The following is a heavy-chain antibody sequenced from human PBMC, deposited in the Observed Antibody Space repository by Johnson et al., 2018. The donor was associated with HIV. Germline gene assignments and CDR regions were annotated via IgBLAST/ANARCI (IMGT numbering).Heavy chain of an antibody. J-gene: IGHJ3*02. Sequence: VQLVESAGGLVQPGGSLRLSCAASGFTVSSNYMSWVRQAPGKGLEWVSGISGSGVSTYYADSVTGRFTISRDNSKNTLYLQMNSLRPEDTAVYYCAKRATVVSGSPSDAFDIWGQGTMVTVSS. CDR1: GFTVSSNY. CDR2: ISGSGVST. V-gene: IGHV3-23*04. CDR3: AKRATVVSGSPSDAFDI. D-gene: IGHD4-23*01.